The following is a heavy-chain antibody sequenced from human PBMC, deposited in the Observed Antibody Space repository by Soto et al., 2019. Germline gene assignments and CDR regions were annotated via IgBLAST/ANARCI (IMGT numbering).Heavy chain of an antibody. D-gene: IGHD3-10*01. J-gene: IGHJ6*02. CDR3: ARGFVRGVISAYGMDV. Sequence: SETLSLTCAVYGGSFSGYYWSWIRQPPGKGLEWIGEINHSGSTNYNPSLKSRVTISVDTSKNQFSLKLSSVTAADTAVYYCARGFVRGVISAYGMDVWGQGTTVTVSS. CDR1: GGSFSGYY. CDR2: INHSGST. V-gene: IGHV4-34*01.